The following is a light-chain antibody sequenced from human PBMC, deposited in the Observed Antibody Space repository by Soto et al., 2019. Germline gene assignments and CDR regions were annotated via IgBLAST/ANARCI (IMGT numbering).Light chain of an antibody. CDR1: SSDVGGYNY. Sequence: QSALTQPASVSGSPGQSITISCTGTSSDVGGYNYVSWYQQHPGKAPKLIIYEVSTRPLGVSNRFSGSKSGNTASLTISGLQAVDEADYYCNSYTRKSTGVFGTGTKLTVL. CDR3: NSYTRKSTGV. CDR2: EVS. V-gene: IGLV2-14*01. J-gene: IGLJ1*01.